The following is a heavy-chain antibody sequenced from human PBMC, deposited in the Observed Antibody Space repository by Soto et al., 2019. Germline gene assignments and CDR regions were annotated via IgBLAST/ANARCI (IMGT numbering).Heavy chain of an antibody. D-gene: IGHD5-12*01. V-gene: IGHV4-39*01. Sequence: GSLRLSCAASGFTISTYVMSWVRQAPGKGLEWIGSIYYSGSTYYNPSLKSRVTISVDTSKNQFSLKLSSVTAADTAVYYCAKSSGYDPDYWGQGTLVTVSS. CDR2: IYYSGST. CDR1: GFTISTYV. CDR3: AKSSGYDPDY. J-gene: IGHJ4*02.